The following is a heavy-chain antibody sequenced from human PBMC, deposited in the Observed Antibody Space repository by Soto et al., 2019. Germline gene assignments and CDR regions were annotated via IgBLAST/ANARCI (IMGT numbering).Heavy chain of an antibody. J-gene: IGHJ4*02. V-gene: IGHV3-30-3*01. CDR3: ARGXGSIVVVPAAIEYYFDY. Sequence: GESLRLSCAASGFTFSSYAMHWVRQAPGKGLEWVAVISYDGSNKYYADSVKGRFTISRDNSKNTLYLQMNSLRAEDTAVYYCARGXGSIVVVPAAIEYYFDYWGQGTLVTVSS. CDR2: ISYDGSNK. D-gene: IGHD2-2*02. CDR1: GFTFSSYA.